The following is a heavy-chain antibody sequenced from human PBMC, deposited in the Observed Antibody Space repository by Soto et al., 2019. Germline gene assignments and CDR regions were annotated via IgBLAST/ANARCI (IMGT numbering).Heavy chain of an antibody. CDR2: INAGNGNT. D-gene: IGHD3-3*01. J-gene: IGHJ4*02. Sequence: ASVKVSCKASGYTFTSYAMHWVRQAPGQRLEWMGWINAGNGNTKYSQKFQGRVTITRDTSASTAYMELSSLSFEDTAVYYCARGFGVVTLGYWGQGTLVTVSS. CDR3: ARGFGVVTLGY. V-gene: IGHV1-3*01. CDR1: GYTFTSYA.